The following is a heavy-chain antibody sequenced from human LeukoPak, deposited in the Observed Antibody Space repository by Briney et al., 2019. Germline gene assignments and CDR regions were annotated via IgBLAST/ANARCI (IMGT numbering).Heavy chain of an antibody. J-gene: IGHJ4*02. Sequence: SVKVSCKASGGTFSSYAISWVRQAPGQGLEWMGGIIPIFGTANYAQKFQGRVTITADESTSTAYMELSSLRSEDTAVYYCARGSVGYYDTPLTEDYWGQGTLVTVSS. V-gene: IGHV1-69*13. D-gene: IGHD3-22*01. CDR3: ARGSVGYYDTPLTEDY. CDR2: IIPIFGTA. CDR1: GGTFSSYA.